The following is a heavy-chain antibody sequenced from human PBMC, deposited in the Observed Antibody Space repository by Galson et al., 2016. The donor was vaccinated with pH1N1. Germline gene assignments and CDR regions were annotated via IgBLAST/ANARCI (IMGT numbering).Heavy chain of an antibody. V-gene: IGHV3-7*01. J-gene: IGHJ4*02. Sequence: SLRLSCAGSRFSFSDYWMHWVRQAPGKGLEWVAHINQDGSQKYYVDSVRGRFTISRDNAKNSLYLQMNSLKAEDTAVYYCARAIGASGAFWGQGTLVTVSS. CDR3: ARAIGASGAF. D-gene: IGHD6-13*01. CDR1: RFSFSDYW. CDR2: INQDGSQK.